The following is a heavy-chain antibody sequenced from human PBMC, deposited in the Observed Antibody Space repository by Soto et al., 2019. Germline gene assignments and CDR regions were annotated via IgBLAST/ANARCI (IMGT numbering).Heavy chain of an antibody. D-gene: IGHD3-10*02. J-gene: IGHJ4*02. V-gene: IGHV3-9*01. CDR2: INWKSDI. CDR1: GFTFDDNA. Sequence: SLRLSCAVSGFTFDDNAMHWVRQAPEKGLEWVSGINWKSDIGYADSVKGRFTISRDNAENSLYLQMNSLRAEDTALYYCAISQDRGGRTMFIYWGQGTTVTVSS. CDR3: AISQDRGGRTMFIY.